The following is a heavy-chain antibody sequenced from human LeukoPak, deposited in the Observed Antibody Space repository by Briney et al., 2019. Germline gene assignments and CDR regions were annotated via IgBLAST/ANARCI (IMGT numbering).Heavy chain of an antibody. V-gene: IGHV4-39*07. J-gene: IGHJ6*03. Sequence: PSETLPLTCTVSGGSISSYYWGWIRQPPGKGLEWIGSIYYSGSTYYNPSLKSRVTISVDTSKNQFSLKLSSVTAADTAVYYCARARAGGWGSGSYLNRYYYYYYMDVWGKGTTVTVSS. CDR1: GGSISSYY. CDR2: IYYSGST. CDR3: ARARAGGWGSGSYLNRYYYYYYMDV. D-gene: IGHD3-10*01.